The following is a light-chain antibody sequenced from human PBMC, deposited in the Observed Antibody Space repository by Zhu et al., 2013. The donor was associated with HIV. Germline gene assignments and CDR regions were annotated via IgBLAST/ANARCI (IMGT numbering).Light chain of an antibody. CDR2: STS. V-gene: IGKV1-27*01. CDR3: QKYNSAPLT. J-gene: IGKJ3*01. Sequence: IRMTQSPPSVSASTGDRVTITCRASQDIGRYVAWYQQRPGKAPKLLIYSTSTLQSGVPSRFSGSGSGTGFTLTISSLQAEDVATYYCQKYNSAPLTFGPGTKVDIK. CDR1: QDIGRY.